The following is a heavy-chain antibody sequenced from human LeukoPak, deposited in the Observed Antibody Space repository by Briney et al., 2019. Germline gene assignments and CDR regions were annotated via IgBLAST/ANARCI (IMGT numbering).Heavy chain of an antibody. J-gene: IGHJ4*02. CDR2: HSHSGSA. V-gene: IGHV4-39*07. CDR1: GGSISSGSYY. Sequence: PSETLSLTCTVSGGSISSGSYYWSWIRQPPGKGLEWIGTHSHSGSAYYNPSLRSRITMSLDTSENQLSLKLYSVTAADTAIYYCARYQTGTMFAVWGQGTLVTISS. D-gene: IGHD1/OR15-1a*01. CDR3: ARYQTGTMFAV.